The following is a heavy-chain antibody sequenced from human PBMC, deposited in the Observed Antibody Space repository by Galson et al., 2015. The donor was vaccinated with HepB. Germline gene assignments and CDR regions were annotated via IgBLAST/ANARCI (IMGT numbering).Heavy chain of an antibody. CDR2: ISSSSSYT. J-gene: IGHJ5*02. CDR1: GFTFSSYS. CDR3: ARAPTGGWFDP. Sequence: SLRLSCAASGFTFSSYSMNWVRQAPGKGLEWVSSISSSSSYTNYADSVKGRFTISRDNAKNSLYLQMNSLRAEDTAVYYCARAPTGGWFDPWGQGTLVTVSS. V-gene: IGHV3-21*01. D-gene: IGHD1-14*01.